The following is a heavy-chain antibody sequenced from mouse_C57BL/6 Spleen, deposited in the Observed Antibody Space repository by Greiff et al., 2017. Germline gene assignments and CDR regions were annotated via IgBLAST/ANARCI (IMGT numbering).Heavy chain of an antibody. CDR1: GYSITSGYY. CDR2: ISYDGSN. CDR3: ARDRDYDSAWFAY. D-gene: IGHD2-4*01. V-gene: IGHV3-6*01. J-gene: IGHJ3*01. Sequence: EVKLQESGPGLVKPSQSLSLTCSVTGYSITSGYYWNWIRQFPGNKLEWMGYISYDGSNNYNPSLKNRISITRDTSKNQFFLKLNSVTTEDTATYYCARDRDYDSAWFAYWGQGTLVTVSA.